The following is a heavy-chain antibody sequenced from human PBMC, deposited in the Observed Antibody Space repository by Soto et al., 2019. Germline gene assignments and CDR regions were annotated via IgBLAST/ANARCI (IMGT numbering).Heavy chain of an antibody. CDR1: GFTVSSNY. V-gene: IGHV3-53*01. Sequence: GGSLRLSCAASGFTVSSNYMSWVRQAPGKGLEWVSVIYSGGSTYYADSVKGRLTISRDNSKNTLYLQMNSLRAEDTAVYYCAREDYYDSSGYYGYWGQGTLVTVSS. J-gene: IGHJ4*02. CDR3: AREDYYDSSGYYGY. CDR2: IYSGGST. D-gene: IGHD3-22*01.